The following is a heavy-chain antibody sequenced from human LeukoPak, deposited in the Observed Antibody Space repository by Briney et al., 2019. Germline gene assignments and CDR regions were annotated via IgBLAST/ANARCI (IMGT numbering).Heavy chain of an antibody. D-gene: IGHD1-26*01. CDR2: INPSGGST. CDR1: RYTFTSYY. V-gene: IGHV1-46*01. J-gene: IGHJ5*02. CDR3: ARDLVGATPPP. Sequence: ASVKVSCKASRYTFTSYYMHWVRQAPGQGLEWMGIINPSGGSTSYAQKFQGRVTMTRDMSTSTVYMELSSLRSEDTAVYYCARDLVGATPPPWGQGTLVTVSS.